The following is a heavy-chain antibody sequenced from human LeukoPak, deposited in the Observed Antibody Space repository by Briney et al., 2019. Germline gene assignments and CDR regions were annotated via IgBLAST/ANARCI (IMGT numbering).Heavy chain of an antibody. CDR3: ARERFTGYSSGWYRYYGMDV. D-gene: IGHD6-19*01. Sequence: SETLSLTCTVSGGSISSYYWSWIRQPPGKGLEWIGYIYYSGSTNYNPSLKSRVTISVDTSKNQFSLKLSSVTAADTAVYYCARERFTGYSSGWYRYYGMDVWGQGTTVTVSS. CDR1: GGSISSYY. V-gene: IGHV4-59*01. CDR2: IYYSGST. J-gene: IGHJ6*02.